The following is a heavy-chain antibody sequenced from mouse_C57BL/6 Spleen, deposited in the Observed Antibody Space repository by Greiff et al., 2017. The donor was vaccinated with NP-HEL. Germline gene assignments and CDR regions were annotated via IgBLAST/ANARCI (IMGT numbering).Heavy chain of an antibody. D-gene: IGHD1-1*01. CDR2: IDPETGGT. J-gene: IGHJ4*01. CDR1: GYTFTDYE. CDR3: TRGTTVVAGAMDY. V-gene: IGHV1-15*01. Sequence: VKLMESGAELVRPGASVTLSCKASGYTFTDYEMHWVKQTPVHGLEWIGAIDPETGGTAYNQKFKGKAILTADKSSSTAYMELRSLTSEDSAVYYCTRGTTVVAGAMDYWGQGTSVTVSS.